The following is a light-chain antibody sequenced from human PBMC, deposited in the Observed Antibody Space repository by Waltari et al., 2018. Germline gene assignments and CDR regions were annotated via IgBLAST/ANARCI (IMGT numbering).Light chain of an antibody. CDR3: QMYVRLPVT. V-gene: IGKV3-20*01. Sequence: EIVLTQSPGTLALSPGERATLSCRASQSVGRSLAWYQQNPGQAPRLLIDDASSRATGISDKFSGSGSGTDFSLTISRVEPEDFAVYFCQMYVRLPVTFGQGTKVEVK. CDR2: DAS. CDR1: QSVGRS. J-gene: IGKJ1*01.